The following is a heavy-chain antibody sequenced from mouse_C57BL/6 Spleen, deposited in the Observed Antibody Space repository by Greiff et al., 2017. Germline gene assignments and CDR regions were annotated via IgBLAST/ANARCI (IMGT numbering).Heavy chain of an antibody. D-gene: IGHD2-5*01. Sequence: VQLQQPGAELVKPGASVKLSCKASGYTFTSYWMHWVKQRPGQGLEWIGMIHPNSGSTNYNEKFKSKATLTVDKSSSTAYMQLSSLTSEDSAVYYCARWDSDYQAWCAYWGQGTLVTVSA. CDR2: IHPNSGST. CDR3: ARWDSDYQAWCAY. CDR1: GYTFTSYW. J-gene: IGHJ3*01. V-gene: IGHV1-64*01.